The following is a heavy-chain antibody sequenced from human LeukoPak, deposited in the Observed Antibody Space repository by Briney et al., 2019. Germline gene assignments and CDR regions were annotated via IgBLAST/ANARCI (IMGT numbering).Heavy chain of an antibody. CDR3: ARDLKGYYDYVWGSYRPEAYYYYYMDV. J-gene: IGHJ6*03. D-gene: IGHD3-16*02. Sequence: SETLSLTCTVSGGSISSGSYYWSWTRQPAGKGLEWIGRIYTSGSTNYNPSLKSRVTISVDTSKNQFSLKLSSVTAADTAVYYCARDLKGYYDYVWGSYRPEAYYYYYMDVWGKGTTVTISS. CDR1: GGSISSGSYY. V-gene: IGHV4-61*02. CDR2: IYTSGST.